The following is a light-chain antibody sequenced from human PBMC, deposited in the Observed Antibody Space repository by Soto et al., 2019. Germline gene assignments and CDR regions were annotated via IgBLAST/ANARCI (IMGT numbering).Light chain of an antibody. V-gene: IGKV3-11*01. CDR1: QSVSSY. J-gene: IGKJ5*01. Sequence: EIVLTQSPATLSLSPGERATLSCRASQSVSSYLAWYQQKPGQAPRLLIYDASNRATGIPARFSGSGSGTDFTPTISSLEPEDFAVYYRQQRSNWPPPTFGQGTRLEIK. CDR3: QQRSNWPPPT. CDR2: DAS.